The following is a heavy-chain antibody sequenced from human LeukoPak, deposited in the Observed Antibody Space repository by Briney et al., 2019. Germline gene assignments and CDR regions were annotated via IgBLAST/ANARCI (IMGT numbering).Heavy chain of an antibody. D-gene: IGHD3-3*01. J-gene: IGHJ6*02. CDR1: GGSISSYY. Sequence: SETLSLTCTVSGGSISSYYWSWIRQPPGKGLEWIGYIYYSGSTNYNPSLKSRVTISVDTSKNQFSLKLSSVTAADTAVYYCARGTKWSGYYLKSYYYYGMDVWGQGTTVTVSS. CDR3: ARGTKWSGYYLKSYYYYGMDV. V-gene: IGHV4-59*12. CDR2: IYYSGST.